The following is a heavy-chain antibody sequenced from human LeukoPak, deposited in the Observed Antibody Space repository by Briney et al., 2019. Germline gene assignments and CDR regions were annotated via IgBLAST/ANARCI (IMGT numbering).Heavy chain of an antibody. CDR2: ISGSGGST. J-gene: IGHJ6*02. D-gene: IGHD4-23*01. Sequence: PGGSLRLSCAASGFTFSSYAMSWVRQAPGKGLEWVSAISGSGGSTYYADSVKGRFTISRHNSKNTLYLQMNSLRAEDTAVYYCARTPYYYYGMDVWGQGTTVTVSS. V-gene: IGHV3-23*01. CDR1: GFTFSSYA. CDR3: ARTPYYYYGMDV.